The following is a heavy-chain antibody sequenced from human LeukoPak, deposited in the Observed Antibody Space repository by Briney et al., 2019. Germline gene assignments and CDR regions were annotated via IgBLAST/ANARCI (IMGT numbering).Heavy chain of an antibody. Sequence: GGSLRLSCAASGFTFSSYAMSWVRHAPGKGLERVSVIGDSGGSTYYADSVKGRFTISRDNSKNTMYLQMNSLRAEDTAVYYCAKSPLSGLWFGDYWGQGTLVTVSS. D-gene: IGHD3-10*01. CDR1: GFTFSSYA. CDR2: IGDSGGST. CDR3: AKSPLSGLWFGDY. V-gene: IGHV3-23*01. J-gene: IGHJ4*02.